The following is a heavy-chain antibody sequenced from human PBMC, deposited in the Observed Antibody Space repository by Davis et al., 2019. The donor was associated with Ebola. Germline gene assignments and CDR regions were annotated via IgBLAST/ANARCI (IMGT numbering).Heavy chain of an antibody. CDR3: ARAPYCSSTSCYFSWFDP. Sequence: SETLSLTCTVSGGSINNYYWSWIRQPPGKGLEWIGYIHYSGSTNHNPSLKSRVTISVDTSKNLFSLKLSSVTAADTAVYYCARAPYCSSTSCYFSWFDPWGQGTLVTVSS. D-gene: IGHD2-2*01. V-gene: IGHV4-59*01. CDR1: GGSINNYY. J-gene: IGHJ5*02. CDR2: IHYSGST.